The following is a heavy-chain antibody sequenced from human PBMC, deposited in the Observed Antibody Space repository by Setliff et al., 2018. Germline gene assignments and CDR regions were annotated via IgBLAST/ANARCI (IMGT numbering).Heavy chain of an antibody. D-gene: IGHD4-4*01. Sequence: SETLSLTCNVSGASISSSYWTWIRQPPGNELEWIGYVYSSSSPYYEPSLESRVTMSIDTSKNQISLQLRSLTAADTAVYYCVRVLYDYSFESWGQGTLVTVSS. J-gene: IGHJ4*02. CDR1: GASISSSY. V-gene: IGHV4-4*08. CDR3: VRVLYDYSFES. CDR2: VYSSSSP.